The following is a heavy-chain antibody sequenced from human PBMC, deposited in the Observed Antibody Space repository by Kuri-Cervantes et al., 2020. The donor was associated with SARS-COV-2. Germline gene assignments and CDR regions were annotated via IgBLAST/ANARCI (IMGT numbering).Heavy chain of an antibody. D-gene: IGHD6-19*01. CDR2: IKQDGSEK. J-gene: IGHJ3*02. V-gene: IGHV3-7*03. CDR1: GFTFSSYW. Sequence: GESLKISCAASGFTFSSYWMSWVRQAPGKGLEWVANIKQDGSEKYYVDSVKGRFTISRDNAKNSLYLQMNSLRAEDTALYYCAKDTRARIIAVASGAFDIWGQGTMVTVSS. CDR3: AKDTRARIIAVASGAFDI.